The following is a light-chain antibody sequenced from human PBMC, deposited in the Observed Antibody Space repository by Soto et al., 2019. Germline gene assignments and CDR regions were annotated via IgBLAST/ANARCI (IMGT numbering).Light chain of an antibody. CDR3: SSYTSSSTYV. CDR2: EVS. J-gene: IGLJ1*01. V-gene: IGLV2-14*01. CDR1: SSDVGGYKY. Sequence: QSALTQRASVSGSPGQSITISCTGTSSDVGGYKYVSWYQQHPGKAPKLMIYEVSNRPSGVSNRFSGSKSGNTASLTISGLQAEDEADYYCSSYTSSSTYVFGTGTKLTVL.